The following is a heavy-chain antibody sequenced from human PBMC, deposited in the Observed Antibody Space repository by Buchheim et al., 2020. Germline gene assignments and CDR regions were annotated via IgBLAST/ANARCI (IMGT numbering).Heavy chain of an antibody. V-gene: IGHV3-7*03. CDR1: GFTFSSYW. D-gene: IGHD2-2*02. CDR2: IKQDGSEK. Sequence: EVQLVESGGGLVQPGGSLRLSCAASGFTFSSYWMSWVRQAPGKGLEWVANIKQDGSEKYYVDSVKGRFTISRDNAKNSLYLQMNSLRAEDTAVYYCARGGGPAAITRGPYYYYYYGMDVWGQGTT. CDR3: ARGGGPAAITRGPYYYYYYGMDV. J-gene: IGHJ6*02.